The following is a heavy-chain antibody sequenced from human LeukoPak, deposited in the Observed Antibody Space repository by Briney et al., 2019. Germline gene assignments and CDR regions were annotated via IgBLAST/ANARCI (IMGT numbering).Heavy chain of an antibody. J-gene: IGHJ5*02. V-gene: IGHV3-23*01. CDR2: ISNGNT. CDR1: GFPFSNHA. CDR3: VREAGYCASVCLKTNWFDP. Sequence: GGSLRLSCAASGFPFSNHAMSWVRQPPGKGLEWVSAISNGNTYYADSVRGRFTISRDDSKNMVYLQMNSLGVEDTALYYCVREAGYCASVCLKTNWFDPWGQGTLVTVSS. D-gene: IGHD2-21*02.